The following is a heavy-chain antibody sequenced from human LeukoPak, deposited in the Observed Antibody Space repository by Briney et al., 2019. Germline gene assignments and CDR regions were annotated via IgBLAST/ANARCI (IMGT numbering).Heavy chain of an antibody. D-gene: IGHD6-13*01. V-gene: IGHV4-4*07. CDR2: IYTSGST. Sequence: SETLPLTCTVSGGSISSYYWSWIRQPAGKGLEWIGRIYTSGSTNYNPSLKSRVTMSVDTSKNQFSLKLSSVTAADTAVYYCANLGRDSSSWYGEYFQHWGQGTLVTVSS. CDR3: ANLGRDSSSWYGEYFQH. CDR1: GGSISSYY. J-gene: IGHJ1*01.